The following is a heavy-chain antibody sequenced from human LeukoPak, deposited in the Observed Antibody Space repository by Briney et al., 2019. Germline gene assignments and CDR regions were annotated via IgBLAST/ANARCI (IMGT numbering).Heavy chain of an antibody. CDR2: INHSGST. CDR1: GGSFSGYC. D-gene: IGHD6-13*01. V-gene: IGHV4-34*01. Sequence: SETLSLTCAVYGGSFSGYCWSWIRQPPGKGLEWIGEINHSGSTNYNPSLKSRVTISVDTSKNQFSLKLSSVTAADTAVYYCARGVSQQLVILRRHWFDPWGQGTLVTVSS. J-gene: IGHJ5*02. CDR3: ARGVSQQLVILRRHWFDP.